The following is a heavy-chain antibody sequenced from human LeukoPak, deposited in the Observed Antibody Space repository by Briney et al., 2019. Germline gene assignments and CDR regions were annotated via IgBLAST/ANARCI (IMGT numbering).Heavy chain of an antibody. J-gene: IGHJ5*02. Sequence: PGGSLRLSCAASGLTFSGYWMHWVRQAPGKGLEWVSVIYSGGSTYYADSVKGRFTISRDNSKNTLYLQMNSLRAEDTAVYYCARAKYSGYVNWFDPWGQGTLVTVSS. CDR1: GLTFSGYW. CDR2: IYSGGST. D-gene: IGHD5-12*01. V-gene: IGHV3-53*01. CDR3: ARAKYSGYVNWFDP.